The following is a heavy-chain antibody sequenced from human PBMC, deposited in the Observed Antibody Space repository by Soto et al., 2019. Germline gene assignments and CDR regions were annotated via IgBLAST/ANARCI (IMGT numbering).Heavy chain of an antibody. CDR2: IYHSGGS. V-gene: IGHV4-61*01. Sequence: QVQLQESGPGLVKSSETLSLTCTLSGGSVRSGTFYWSWIRQPPGKGLEWIGFIYHSGGSNYNPSLKSRVTISLDTSKNQISLKLSSVTAADTAVYFCASGTSVVRGLLAYHYFHYGMDVWGQGTTVTVSS. CDR1: GGSVRSGTFY. J-gene: IGHJ6*02. D-gene: IGHD3-10*01. CDR3: ASGTSVVRGLLAYHYFHYGMDV.